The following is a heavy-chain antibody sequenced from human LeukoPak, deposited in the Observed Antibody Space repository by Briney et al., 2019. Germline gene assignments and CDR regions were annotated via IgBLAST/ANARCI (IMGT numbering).Heavy chain of an antibody. D-gene: IGHD3-10*01. Sequence: PGGSLRLSCAASGFTFSSYSMDWVRQAPGKGLEWVSSISSSSSYIYYADSVKGRFTISRDNAKNSLYLQMNSLRAEDTAVYYCASRTQYYYGSGSYYLDWGQGTLVTVSS. CDR2: ISSSSSYI. CDR1: GFTFSSYS. CDR3: ASRTQYYYGSGSYYLD. V-gene: IGHV3-21*01. J-gene: IGHJ4*02.